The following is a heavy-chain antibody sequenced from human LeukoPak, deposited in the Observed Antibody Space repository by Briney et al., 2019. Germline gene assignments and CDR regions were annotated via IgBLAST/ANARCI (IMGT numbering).Heavy chain of an antibody. D-gene: IGHD6-13*01. V-gene: IGHV1-69*05. CDR1: GGTFSSYA. J-gene: IGHJ4*02. CDR3: PRGRAAGRSAGLDDY. Sequence: SVKVSCKASGGTFSSYAMSWVRQAPGQGLEWMGRIIPSFGTANNPQKNQGEATYTTTDSKSMAYMERSGWRSEDTAWYSWPRGRAAGRSAGLDDYWGQGTLVTVSS. CDR2: IIPSFGTA.